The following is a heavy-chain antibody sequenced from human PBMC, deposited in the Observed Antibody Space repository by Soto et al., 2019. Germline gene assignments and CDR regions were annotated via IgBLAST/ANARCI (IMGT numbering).Heavy chain of an antibody. D-gene: IGHD2-15*01. V-gene: IGHV5-51*03. CDR1: GYSFTSYW. J-gene: IGHJ6*03. CDR2: IYPGDSDT. Sequence: PGESLKIFCKGSGYSFTSYWIGWVRQMPGKGLEWMGIIYPGDSDTRYSPSFQGQVTISADKSISTAYLQWSSLKASDTAMYYCARLGIVVVGYYYMDVWGKGTTVTVSS. CDR3: ARLGIVVVGYYYMDV.